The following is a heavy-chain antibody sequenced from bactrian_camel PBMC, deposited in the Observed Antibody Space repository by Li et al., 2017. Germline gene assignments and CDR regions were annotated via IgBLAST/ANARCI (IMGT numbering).Heavy chain of an antibody. CDR1: GFSFSDRC. Sequence: HVQLVESGGGSVQGGGSLRLSCAASGFSFSDRCMGWFRQAPGKEREGVAASDKNGRTKYADSVKGRFTISSDNAKNTLYLQMNSLKPEDTAMYYCAARPGPKGWGLLLMESEYAYWGQGTQVTVS. J-gene: IGHJ4*01. CDR3: AARPGPKGWGLLLMESEYAY. D-gene: IGHD5*01. V-gene: IGHV3S1*01. CDR2: SDKNGRT.